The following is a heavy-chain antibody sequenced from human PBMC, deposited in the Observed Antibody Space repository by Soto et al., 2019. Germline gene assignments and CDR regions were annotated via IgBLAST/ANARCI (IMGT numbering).Heavy chain of an antibody. J-gene: IGHJ4*02. CDR3: AKFYGDFDY. CDR1: GFTFSSYA. D-gene: IGHD4-17*01. CDR2: ISYDGSNK. Sequence: GSLRLSFAASGFTFSSYAMHWVRQAPGKGLEWVAVISYDGSNKYYADSVKGRFTISRDNSKNTLYLQMNSLRAEDTAVYYCAKFYGDFDYWGQGTLVTVSS. V-gene: IGHV3-30-3*02.